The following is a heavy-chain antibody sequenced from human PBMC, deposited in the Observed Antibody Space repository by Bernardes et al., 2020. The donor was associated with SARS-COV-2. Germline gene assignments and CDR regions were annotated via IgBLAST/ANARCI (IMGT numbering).Heavy chain of an antibody. V-gene: IGHV5-51*01. D-gene: IGHD4-17*01. CDR3: ARHGNGDDDAFDI. CDR2: IYPVDSDT. Sequence: GESLKISCKGSGYSFTSYWIGWVRQMPGKVLEWMGIIYPVDSDTRYSPSFQGQVTISADKSISTAYLQWSSLKSSDTAMYYCARHGNGDDDAFDIWGQGTMVTVSS. J-gene: IGHJ3*02. CDR1: GYSFTSYW.